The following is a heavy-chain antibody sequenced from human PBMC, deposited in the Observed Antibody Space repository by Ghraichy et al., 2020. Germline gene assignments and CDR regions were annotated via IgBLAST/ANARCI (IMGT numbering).Heavy chain of an antibody. CDR1: GGSFSAYY. V-gene: IGHV4-34*01. D-gene: IGHD3-3*01. J-gene: IGHJ5*02. Sequence: SETLSLTCAVYGGSFSAYYWSWIRQPPGKGLEWMGEINHTGSTNYNPSLKSRVTMSVDTSKNHFSLKLSSVTAADTAVYYCVRGRSGYDFWSGYSHGWFDPWGQGTLVTVSS. CDR3: VRGRSGYDFWSGYSHGWFDP. CDR2: INHTGST.